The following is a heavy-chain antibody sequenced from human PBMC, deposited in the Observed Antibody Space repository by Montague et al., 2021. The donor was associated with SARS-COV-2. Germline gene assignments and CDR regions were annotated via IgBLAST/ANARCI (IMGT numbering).Heavy chain of an antibody. CDR2: SYHSGTT. J-gene: IGHJ4*02. CDR3: ARAPYYGPGKPYQFDY. CDR1: GYSINSNYY. D-gene: IGHD3-10*01. Sequence: SETLSLTCTDSGYSINSNYYWGWIRQPPGKGLEWIGCSYHSGTTXYHPSLKSRVTISLDTSNNHFSLKVTSVTAADTAVYYCARAPYYGPGKPYQFDYWGRGTLVTVSS. V-gene: IGHV4-38-2*02.